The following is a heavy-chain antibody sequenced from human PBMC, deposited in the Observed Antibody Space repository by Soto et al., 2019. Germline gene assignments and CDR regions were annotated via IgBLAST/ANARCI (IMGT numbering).Heavy chain of an antibody. D-gene: IGHD6-13*01. CDR3: ARSSSWHEYDY. V-gene: IGHV3-30-3*01. J-gene: IGHJ4*02. Sequence: GGSLRLSCAASGFTFSSYAMHWVRQAPGKGLEWVAVISYDGSNKYYADSVKGRFTISRDNSKNTLYLQMNSLRAEDTAVYYCARSSSWHEYDYWGQGTLVTVSS. CDR2: ISYDGSNK. CDR1: GFTFSSYA.